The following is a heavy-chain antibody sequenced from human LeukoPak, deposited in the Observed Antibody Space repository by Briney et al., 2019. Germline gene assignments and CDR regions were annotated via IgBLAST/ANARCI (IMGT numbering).Heavy chain of an antibody. Sequence: PSETLSLTCAVYGESFRGYYWSWIRQPPGKGLEWIGENNHSGSTNYNPSLKSRVTISVDTSKNQFSLKLSSVTAADTAVYYCASYDSSGYYYGYWGQGTLVTVSS. CDR3: ASYDSSGYYYGY. D-gene: IGHD3-22*01. V-gene: IGHV4-34*01. CDR2: NNHSGST. CDR1: GESFRGYY. J-gene: IGHJ4*02.